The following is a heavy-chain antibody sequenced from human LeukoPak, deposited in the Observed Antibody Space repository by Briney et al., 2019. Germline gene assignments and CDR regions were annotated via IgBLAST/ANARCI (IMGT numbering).Heavy chain of an antibody. V-gene: IGHV3-48*03. CDR1: GFTFSSYE. J-gene: IGHJ4*02. CDR2: ISRSGCTI. D-gene: IGHD4-17*01. CDR3: ARDAPGTVTNDY. Sequence: PGGSLRLSCAASGFTFSSYEMNWVRQAPGKGLEWVSYISRSGCTIYYADSVRGRFTISRDNAKNSLYLQMNSLRAEDTAVYYCARDAPGTVTNDYWGQGTLVTVSS.